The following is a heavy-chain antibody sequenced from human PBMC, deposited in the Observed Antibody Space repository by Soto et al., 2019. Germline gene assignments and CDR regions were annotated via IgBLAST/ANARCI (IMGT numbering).Heavy chain of an antibody. CDR1: GGSISDYY. J-gene: IGHJ1*01. CDR2: IHYSGST. CDR3: ASRGERDYYDTSGYG. Sequence: SETLSLTCTVSGGSISDYYWSWIRQPPGKGLEWIGYIHYSGSTNYSPSLKSRVTISVDTSKNQFSLKLSSVTAADTAVYYCASRGERDYYDTSGYGWGQGTLVTVSS. D-gene: IGHD3-22*01. V-gene: IGHV4-59*01.